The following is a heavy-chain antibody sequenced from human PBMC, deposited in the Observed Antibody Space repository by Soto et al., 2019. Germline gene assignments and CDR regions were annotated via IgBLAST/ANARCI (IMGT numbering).Heavy chain of an antibody. CDR2: IYYSGST. V-gene: IGHV4-30-4*01. D-gene: IGHD3-10*01. CDR3: AKGDGSGSYRYYYYGMDV. CDR1: GGSISSGDYY. J-gene: IGHJ6*02. Sequence: SETLSLTCTVSGGSISSGDYYWSWIRQPPGKGLEWIGYIYYSGSTYYNPSLKSRVTISVDTSKNQFSLKLSSVTAADTAVYYCAKGDGSGSYRYYYYGMDVWGQGTTVTVS.